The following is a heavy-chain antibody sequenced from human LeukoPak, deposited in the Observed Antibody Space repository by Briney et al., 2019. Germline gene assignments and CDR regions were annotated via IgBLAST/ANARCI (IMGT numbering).Heavy chain of an antibody. V-gene: IGHV4-39*07. CDR3: ARGPRGYSGYGLLRFDY. CDR2: INHSGST. Sequence: SETLSLTCTVSGGSISSSSYYWGWIRQPPGKGLEWIGEINHSGSTNYNPSLKSRVTISVDTFKNQFSLKLSSVTAADTAVYYCARGPRGYSGYGLLRFDYWGQGTLVSVSS. D-gene: IGHD5-12*01. CDR1: GGSISSSSYY. J-gene: IGHJ4*02.